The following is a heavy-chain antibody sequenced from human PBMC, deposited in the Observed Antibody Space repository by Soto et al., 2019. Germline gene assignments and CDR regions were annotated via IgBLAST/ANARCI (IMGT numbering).Heavy chain of an antibody. CDR2: ISGSGGST. J-gene: IGHJ4*01. Sequence: PGGSLRLSCAASGFTFSDYALTWVRQAPGKGLEWVSAISGSGGSTYYADSVKGRFTISRDNSKNTLYLKMDRLRAEDTAVYYCAKDRGSNWSSSYFDYWGHGTLVTVSS. CDR3: AKDRGSNWSSSYFDY. V-gene: IGHV3-23*01. CDR1: GFTFSDYA. D-gene: IGHD6-13*01.